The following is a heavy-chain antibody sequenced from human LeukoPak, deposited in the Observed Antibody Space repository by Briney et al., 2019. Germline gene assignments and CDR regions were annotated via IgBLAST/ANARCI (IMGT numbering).Heavy chain of an antibody. D-gene: IGHD3-10*01. Sequence: PGGSLSLSCAASGFTFSGYWMSWVRQAPGKGLEWVANIKQDGSEKYYVDSVKGRFTISRDNAKNSLYLQMNSLRAEDTAVYYCARGRGIDYWGQGALVTVSS. V-gene: IGHV3-7*01. CDR1: GFTFSGYW. J-gene: IGHJ4*02. CDR2: IKQDGSEK. CDR3: ARGRGIDY.